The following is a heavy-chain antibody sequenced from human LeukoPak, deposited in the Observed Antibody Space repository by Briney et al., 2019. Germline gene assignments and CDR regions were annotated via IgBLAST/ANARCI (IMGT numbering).Heavy chain of an antibody. CDR2: ITIGGGRT. V-gene: IGHV3-23*01. CDR1: GFTFSSYA. Sequence: PGGSLRLSCEASGFTFSSYAMAWVRQAPGKGLEWVSSITIGGGRTYYADSVKGRFTISRDNSKNTLYLQMNSLRAEDTAVYYCARGQLEWENYYYGMDVWGQGTTVTVSS. D-gene: IGHD1-1*01. CDR3: ARGQLEWENYYYGMDV. J-gene: IGHJ6*02.